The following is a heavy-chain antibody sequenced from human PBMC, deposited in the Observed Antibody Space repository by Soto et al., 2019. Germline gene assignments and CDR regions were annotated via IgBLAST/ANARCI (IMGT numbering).Heavy chain of an antibody. Sequence: EVHLLESGGDFVQPGGSLRLSCAASGFTFSSYAMSWVRQAPGKGLEWVSTITDSETTYYADSVKGRFTISRDNSGNTLYLQVKSLRAEDSAAYFCAKAGGISYYYYMDVWGKGTTVTVSS. J-gene: IGHJ6*03. CDR2: ITDSETT. CDR3: AKAGGISYYYYMDV. CDR1: GFTFSSYA. D-gene: IGHD1-1*01. V-gene: IGHV3-23*01.